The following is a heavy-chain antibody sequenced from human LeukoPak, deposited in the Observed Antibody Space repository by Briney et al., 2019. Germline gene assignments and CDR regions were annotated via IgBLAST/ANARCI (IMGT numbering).Heavy chain of an antibody. D-gene: IGHD5-12*01. CDR2: IYYSGST. J-gene: IGHJ5*02. Sequence: SETLSLTRTVSGGSISSYYWSWIRQPPGKGLEWIEYIYYSGSTNYNPSLKSRVTISVDTSKNQFSLKLSSVTAADTAVYYCAREGFSGYDPSWFDPWGQGTLVTVSS. CDR1: GGSISSYY. V-gene: IGHV4-59*01. CDR3: AREGFSGYDPSWFDP.